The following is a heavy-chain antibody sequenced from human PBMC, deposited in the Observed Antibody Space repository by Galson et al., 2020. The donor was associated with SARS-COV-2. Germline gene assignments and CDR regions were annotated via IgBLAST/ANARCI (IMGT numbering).Heavy chain of an antibody. D-gene: IGHD3-22*01. CDR2: IYTSGST. J-gene: IGHJ5*02. CDR1: GGSISSYY. Sequence: ETSETLSLTCTVSGGSISSYYWSWIRQPAGKGLEWIGRIYTSGSTNYNPSLKSRVTMSVDTSKNQFSLKLSSVTAADTAVYYCARGVHYYDSSGYWVNWFDPGGHGTLVTVSS. CDR3: ARGVHYYDSSGYWVNWFDP. V-gene: IGHV4-4*07.